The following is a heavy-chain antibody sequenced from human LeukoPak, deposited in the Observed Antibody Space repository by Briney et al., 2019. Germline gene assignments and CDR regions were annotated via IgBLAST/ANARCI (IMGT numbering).Heavy chain of an antibody. V-gene: IGHV3-21*01. J-gene: IGHJ4*02. CDR3: ARGTYDGL. CDR1: GFTFSSYS. Sequence: GGSLRLSCAASGFTFSSYSMNWVRQAPGKGLEWVSSISSSSSYTYYADSVKGRFTISRDNAKNSLYLQMNSLRAEDTAVYYCARGTYDGLWGQGTLVTVSS. CDR2: ISSSSSYT. D-gene: IGHD3-3*01.